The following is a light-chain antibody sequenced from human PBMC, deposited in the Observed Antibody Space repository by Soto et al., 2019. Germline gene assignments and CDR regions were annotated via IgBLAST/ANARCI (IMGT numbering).Light chain of an antibody. CDR2: GAS. CDR3: QQYGSPLT. V-gene: IGKV3-20*01. CDR1: QSVSSSY. Sequence: IVFTQSPGTLSLSPGERATLSCRASQSVSSSYLAWYQQKPGQSPRLLIYGASSRATGIPDRFSGSGSGTDFTLTISRLEPEDFAVYYCQQYGSPLTFGGGTKVDI. J-gene: IGKJ4*01.